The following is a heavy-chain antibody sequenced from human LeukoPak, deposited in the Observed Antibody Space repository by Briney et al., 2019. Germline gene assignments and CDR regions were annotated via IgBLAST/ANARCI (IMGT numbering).Heavy chain of an antibody. D-gene: IGHD3-10*01. CDR1: GFTFSSYG. V-gene: IGHV3-30*03. CDR3: ASTLGGSGSYYTYYFDY. J-gene: IGHJ4*02. CDR2: ISYDGSNK. Sequence: GGSLRLSCAASGFTFSSYGMHWVRQAPGKGLEWVAVISYDGSNKYYADSVKGRFTISRDNSKNTLYLQMNSLRSEDTAVYYCASTLGGSGSYYTYYFDYWGQGTLVTVSS.